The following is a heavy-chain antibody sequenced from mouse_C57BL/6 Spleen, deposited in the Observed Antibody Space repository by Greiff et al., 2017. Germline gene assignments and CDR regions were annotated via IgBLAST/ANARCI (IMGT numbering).Heavy chain of an antibody. V-gene: IGHV5-4*01. CDR3: ARDERGNYDQFDY. CDR2: ISDGGSYT. J-gene: IGHJ2*01. CDR1: GFTFSSYA. Sequence: EVKVVESGGGLVKPGGSLKLSCAASGFTFSSYAMSWVRQTPEKRLEWVATISDGGSYTYYPDNVKGRFTISRHNAKNNLYLQMSHLKSEDTAMYYCARDERGNYDQFDYWGQGTTLTVSS. D-gene: IGHD2-4*01.